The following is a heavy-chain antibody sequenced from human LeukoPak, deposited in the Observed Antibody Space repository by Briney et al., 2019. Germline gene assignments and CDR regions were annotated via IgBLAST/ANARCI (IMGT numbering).Heavy chain of an antibody. CDR3: ARGGVDSSSWYYYYYYYMNV. CDR2: INPNSGGT. D-gene: IGHD6-13*01. J-gene: IGHJ6*03. Sequence: ASVKVSCKASGYTFTGYYMHWVRQAPGQGLEWMGWINPNSGGTNYAQKFQGRVTMTRDTSISTAYMELSRLRSDDTAVYYCARGGVDSSSWYYYYYYYMNVWGKGTTVTISS. CDR1: GYTFTGYY. V-gene: IGHV1-2*02.